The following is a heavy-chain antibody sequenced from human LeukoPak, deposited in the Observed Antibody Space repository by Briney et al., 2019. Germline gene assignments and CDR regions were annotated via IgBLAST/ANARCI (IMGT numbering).Heavy chain of an antibody. V-gene: IGHV3-74*01. CDR3: ARDGIAAAGTNYYYYGMDV. CDR2: INSDGSST. D-gene: IGHD6-13*01. CDR1: GFTFSSYC. J-gene: IGHJ6*02. Sequence: GGSLRLSCAASGFTFSSYCMHWVRQAPGKGLVWVSRINSDGSSTSYADSMKGRFTISRDNAKNTLYLQMNSLRAEDTAAYYCARDGIAAAGTNYYYYGMDVWGQGTTVTVSS.